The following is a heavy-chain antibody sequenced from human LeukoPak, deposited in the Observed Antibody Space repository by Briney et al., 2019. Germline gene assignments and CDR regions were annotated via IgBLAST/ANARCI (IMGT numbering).Heavy chain of an antibody. Sequence: GGSLRLSCAASGSIFSTYGVYWVRQAPGKGLEWVAFIRHDGSIKNYADSVKGRSTISRDNSKNTLYLQMNSLRAEDTAVYYCAKDSLADIDYWGQGTLVTVSS. D-gene: IGHD3-16*01. J-gene: IGHJ4*02. CDR1: GSIFSTYG. V-gene: IGHV3-30*02. CDR3: AKDSLADIDY. CDR2: IRHDGSIK.